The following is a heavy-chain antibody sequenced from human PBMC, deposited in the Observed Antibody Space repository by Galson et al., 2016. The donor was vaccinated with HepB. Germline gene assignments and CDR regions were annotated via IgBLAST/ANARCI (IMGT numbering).Heavy chain of an antibody. CDR3: ARQHCTGGLCTSFYYGMDV. J-gene: IGHJ6*02. CDR2: IHYSGST. D-gene: IGHD2-8*02. CDR1: AGSISTSSYY. Sequence: SETLSLTCTVSAGSISTSSYYWAWLRQPPGKGPEWIGSIHYSGSTYHNPPFKSRVTMSVDTSKNLFSLKGRFVTAADTALYYCARQHCTGGLCTSFYYGMDVWGQGTTVTVSS. V-gene: IGHV4-39*01.